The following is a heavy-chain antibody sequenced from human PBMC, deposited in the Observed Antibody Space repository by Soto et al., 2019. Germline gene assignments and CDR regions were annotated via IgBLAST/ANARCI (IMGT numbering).Heavy chain of an antibody. CDR2: IIPIFGIA. D-gene: IGHD2-2*01. J-gene: IGHJ6*02. V-gene: IGHV1-69*13. Sequence: SVKVSCKASGGTFSSYAISWVRQAPGQGLEWMGGIIPIFGIANYAQKFQGRVTITADESTSTAYMELSSLRSEDTAVYYCARDCGSTSCLLTAGFGVRDSMDVWGQGTTVTVSS. CDR1: GGTFSSYA. CDR3: ARDCGSTSCLLTAGFGVRDSMDV.